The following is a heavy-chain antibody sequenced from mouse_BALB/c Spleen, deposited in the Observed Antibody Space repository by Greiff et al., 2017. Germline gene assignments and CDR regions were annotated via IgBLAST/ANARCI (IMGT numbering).Heavy chain of an antibody. CDR3: VYDGYHAWYFEV. J-gene: IGHJ1*01. Sequence: VQLQQPGAELVKPGASVKLSCKASGYTFTSYWMHWVKQRPGQGLEWIGEINPSNGRTNYNEKFKSKATLTVDKSSSTAYMQLSSLTSEDSAVYYCVYDGYHAWYFEVWGAGTTVTVSS. CDR1: GYTFTSYW. D-gene: IGHD2-3*01. CDR2: INPSNGRT. V-gene: IGHV1S81*02.